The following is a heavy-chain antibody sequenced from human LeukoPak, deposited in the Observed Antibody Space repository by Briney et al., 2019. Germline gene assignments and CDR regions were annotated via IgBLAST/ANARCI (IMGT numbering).Heavy chain of an antibody. CDR2: IWYDRSNK. J-gene: IGHJ4*02. Sequence: GGSLRLSCAASGFTFSSYGMHWVRQAPGKGLEWVAVIWYDRSNKYYADSVKGRFTISRDNSKNTLYLQMNSLRAEDTAVYYCARDRSEVYYFDYWGQGTLVTVSS. V-gene: IGHV3-33*01. CDR3: ARDRSEVYYFDY. CDR1: GFTFSSYG.